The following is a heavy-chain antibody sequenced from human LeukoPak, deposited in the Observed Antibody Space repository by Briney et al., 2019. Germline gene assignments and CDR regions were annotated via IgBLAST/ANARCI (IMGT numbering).Heavy chain of an antibody. CDR1: GFTFSSYW. CDR2: IKQDGSEK. D-gene: IGHD3-10*01. CDR3: ARDGIRGVTPYYFDY. V-gene: IGHV3-7*01. J-gene: IGHJ4*02. Sequence: GGSLRLSCAASGFTFSSYWMSWVRQAPGKGLEWVANIKQDGSEKYYVGSVKGRFTISRDNAKNSLYLQMNSLRAEDTAVYYCARDGIRGVTPYYFDYWGQGTLVTVSS.